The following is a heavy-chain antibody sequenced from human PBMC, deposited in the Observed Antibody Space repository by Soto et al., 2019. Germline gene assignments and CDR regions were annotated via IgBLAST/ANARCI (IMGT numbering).Heavy chain of an antibody. J-gene: IGHJ2*01. Sequence: SETLSLTCTVSGGSISSYYWSWIRQPPGKGLEWIGYIYYSGSTNYNPSLKSRVTISVDTSKNQFSLKLSSVTAADTAVYYCARLIMITFGGVIAYWYFDLWGRGTLVTVSS. V-gene: IGHV4-59*01. CDR1: GGSISSYY. D-gene: IGHD3-16*02. CDR2: IYYSGST. CDR3: ARLIMITFGGVIAYWYFDL.